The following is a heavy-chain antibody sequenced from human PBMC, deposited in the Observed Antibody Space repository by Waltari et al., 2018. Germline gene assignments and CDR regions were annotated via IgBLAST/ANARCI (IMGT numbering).Heavy chain of an antibody. D-gene: IGHD1-7*01. CDR3: ARRRLGTKGSDP. Sequence: QVQLQQWGAGLLKPSETLSPTCAVYGGSFSGYFWTWIRQPPGKGLEWIGEINHSGSTDYNPSLKSRVTISVDTSKNQFSLKLNSLTAADTAVYYCARRRLGTKGSDPWGQGTLVTVSS. CDR1: GGSFSGYF. V-gene: IGHV4-34*02. J-gene: IGHJ5*02. CDR2: INHSGST.